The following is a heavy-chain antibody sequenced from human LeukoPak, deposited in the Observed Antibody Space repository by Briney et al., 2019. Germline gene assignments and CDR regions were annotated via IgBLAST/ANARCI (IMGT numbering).Heavy chain of an antibody. J-gene: IGHJ4*02. D-gene: IGHD3-22*01. V-gene: IGHV1-18*04. CDR2: ISAYNGNT. CDR3: ARLDSSGPLFDY. Sequence: ASVKVSCKASGYTFTSHYIHWVRQAPGQGLEWMGWISAYNGNTNYAQKLQGRVTMTTDTSTSTAYMELRSLRSDDTAVYYCARLDSSGPLFDYWGQGTLVTVSS. CDR1: GYTFTSHY.